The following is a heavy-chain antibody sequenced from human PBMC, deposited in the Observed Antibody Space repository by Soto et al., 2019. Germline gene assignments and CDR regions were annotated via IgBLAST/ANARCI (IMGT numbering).Heavy chain of an antibody. CDR2: IYPGDSDT. CDR1: GYSFTSYW. D-gene: IGHD2-2*01. CDR3: AKSIDTVVQAACDY. J-gene: IGHJ4*02. V-gene: IGHV5-51*01. Sequence: GAALKISCMRSGYSFTSYWIGWVRQMPGKGLEWMGIIYPGDSDTRYSPSFQGQVTISADKSISTAYLQWSSLKASDTAMYYYAKSIDTVVQAACDYWGQGTLVRVAS.